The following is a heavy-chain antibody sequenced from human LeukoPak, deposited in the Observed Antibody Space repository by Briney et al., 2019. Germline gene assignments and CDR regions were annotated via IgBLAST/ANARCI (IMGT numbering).Heavy chain of an antibody. D-gene: IGHD3-3*01. CDR2: IKQDGSEK. V-gene: IGHV3-7*01. CDR1: GFTFSSYW. CDR3: ARGTTIFGVVSRLDY. Sequence: PGGSLRLSCAASGFTFSSYWMCWVRQAPGKGLEWVANIKQDGSEKYYVDSVKGRFTISRDNAKNSLYLQMNSLRAEDTAVYYCARGTTIFGVVSRLDYWGQGALVTVSS. J-gene: IGHJ4*02.